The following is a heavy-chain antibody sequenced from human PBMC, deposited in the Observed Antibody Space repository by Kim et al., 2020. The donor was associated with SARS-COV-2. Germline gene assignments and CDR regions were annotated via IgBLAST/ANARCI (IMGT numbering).Heavy chain of an antibody. CDR1: GGSISSYY. V-gene: IGHV4-59*13. CDR3: ARDQVSRDYYYGMDV. J-gene: IGHJ6*02. D-gene: IGHD2-8*01. CDR2: IYYSGST. Sequence: SETLSLTCTVSGGSISSYYWSWIRQPPGKGLEWIGYIYYSGSTNYNPSLKSRVTISVDTSKNQFSLKLSSVTAADTAVYYCARDQVSRDYYYGMDVWGQGTTVTVSS.